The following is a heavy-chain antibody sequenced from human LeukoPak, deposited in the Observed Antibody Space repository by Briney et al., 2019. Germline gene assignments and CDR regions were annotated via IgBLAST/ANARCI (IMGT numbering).Heavy chain of an antibody. CDR2: IKQDGSEK. Sequence: PGGSLRLSCAASGFTFSSYWMSWVRQAPGKGLEWVANIKQDGSEKYYVDSVKGRFTISRDNAKNSLYLQMNSPRAEDTAVYYCARDGIRGAPPSGYYGMDVWGQGTTVTVSS. CDR1: GFTFSSYW. V-gene: IGHV3-7*01. CDR3: ARDGIRGAPPSGYYGMDV. J-gene: IGHJ6*02. D-gene: IGHD3-10*01.